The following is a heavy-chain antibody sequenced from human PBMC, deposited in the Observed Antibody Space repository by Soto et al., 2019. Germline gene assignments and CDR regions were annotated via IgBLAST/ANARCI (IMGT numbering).Heavy chain of an antibody. J-gene: IGHJ4*02. V-gene: IGHV4-61*01. CDR3: ARAINGYDNLADY. CDR2: VYYSGST. CDR1: GGSVSSGSYY. D-gene: IGHD5-12*01. Sequence: ESLSLTCTVSGGSVSSGSYYWSWIRQPPEKRLEWIGYVYYSGSTDYNPSLKSRVTISVDTSRNQFSLKLRSVTAADTAVYYCARAINGYDNLADYWGQGTLVTVSS.